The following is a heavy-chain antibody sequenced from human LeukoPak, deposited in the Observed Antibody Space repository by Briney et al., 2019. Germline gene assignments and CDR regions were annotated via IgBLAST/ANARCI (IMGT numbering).Heavy chain of an antibody. V-gene: IGHV1-2*06. CDR3: ARGGTYDYVWGSYRNDIAPEAFDI. J-gene: IGHJ3*02. CDR1: GYTFTGYY. CDR2: INPNSGGR. Sequence: GASVKVSFKASGYTFTGYYMHWVRQAPGQGLERMVRINPNSGGRNNAQKLQSRVTMTRDTSISTAYMELSRLRSDDTAVYYCARGGTYDYVWGSYRNDIAPEAFDIWGQGTMVTVSS. D-gene: IGHD3-16*02.